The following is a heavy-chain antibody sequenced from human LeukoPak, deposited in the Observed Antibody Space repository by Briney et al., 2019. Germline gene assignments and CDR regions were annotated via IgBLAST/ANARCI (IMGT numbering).Heavy chain of an antibody. J-gene: IGHJ4*02. CDR2: INPNHGDT. CDR1: GYTFSGYY. CDR3: ARSPHILTGENFDY. Sequence: ASVKVSCKGIGYTFSGYYLHWVRQAPGQGREWMGWINPNHGDTNYAQKFQDRVSMTRDTSISTAYMHLSRLRSADTAVYYCARSPHILTGENFDYWGQGTLLTVSS. D-gene: IGHD3-9*01. V-gene: IGHV1-2*02.